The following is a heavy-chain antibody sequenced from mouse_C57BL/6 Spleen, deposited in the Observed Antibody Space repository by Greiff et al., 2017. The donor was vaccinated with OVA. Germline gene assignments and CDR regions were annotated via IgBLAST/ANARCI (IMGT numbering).Heavy chain of an antibody. CDR1: GYAFSSSW. Sequence: VQVVESGPELVKPGASVKISCKASGYAFSSSWMNWVKQRPGKGLEWIGRIYPGDGDTNYNGKFKGKATLTADKSSSTAYMQLSSLTSEDSAVYFCARGLENWGQGTTLTVSS. V-gene: IGHV1-82*01. CDR3: ARGLEN. J-gene: IGHJ2*01. CDR2: IYPGDGDT. D-gene: IGHD2-13*01.